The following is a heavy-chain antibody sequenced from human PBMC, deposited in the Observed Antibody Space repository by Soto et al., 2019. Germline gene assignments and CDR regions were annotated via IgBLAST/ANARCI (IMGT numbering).Heavy chain of an antibody. CDR3: ARDLRFPLGIVVDNPHDYYFDY. V-gene: IGHV1-18*04. CDR1: GYTFTSYG. CDR2: ISAYNGNT. D-gene: IGHD2-21*01. Sequence: ASVKVSCKASGYTFTSYGISWVRQAPGQGLEWMGWISAYNGNTNYAQKLQGGVTMTTDTSTSTAYMELRSLRSDDTAVYYCARDLRFPLGIVVDNPHDYYFDYWGQGTLVTVSS. J-gene: IGHJ4*02.